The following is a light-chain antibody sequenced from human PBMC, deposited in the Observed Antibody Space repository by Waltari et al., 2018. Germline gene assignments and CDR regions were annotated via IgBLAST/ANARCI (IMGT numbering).Light chain of an antibody. J-gene: IGKJ3*01. CDR3: QHYGRSPLFT. V-gene: IGKV3-20*01. CDR2: GAC. Sequence: ELVLTQSPGTLSLSPGERATLSCRASQSVSSNYLAWYQQKPGQAPRLLIYGACSRATGIPNRVSGSGSGTDFTLTISRLEPEDFAVYYCQHYGRSPLFTFGPGTKVDIK. CDR1: QSVSSNY.